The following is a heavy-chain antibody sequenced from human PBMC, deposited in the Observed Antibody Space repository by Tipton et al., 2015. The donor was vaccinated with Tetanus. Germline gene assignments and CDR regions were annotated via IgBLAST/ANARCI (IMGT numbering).Heavy chain of an antibody. Sequence: TLSLTCTVSGDSISNYHWSWIRQPPGKGLEWIGYIYYRGNTNYNPSLKKRVTISVDTSKNQFSLKLNSVTAADTAVYYCARVEEGYCSGGACYVADWGRGTLVTVSS. D-gene: IGHD2-15*01. J-gene: IGHJ4*02. CDR2: IYYRGNT. CDR1: GDSISNYH. CDR3: ARVEEGYCSGGACYVAD. V-gene: IGHV4-59*01.